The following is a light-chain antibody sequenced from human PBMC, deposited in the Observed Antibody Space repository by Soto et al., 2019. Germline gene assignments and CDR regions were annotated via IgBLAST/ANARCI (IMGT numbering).Light chain of an antibody. CDR3: QQYYSTPPT. V-gene: IGKV4-1*01. J-gene: IGKJ2*01. Sequence: DSVMTQSPDSLAVSLGERATINCKSSQSVLYSSNNRNYLAWYQQKAGQPPKLLIYWASTRESGVPDRFSGSGSGTDFTLTISSLQAEDVAVYYCQQYYSTPPTFGQGTKLEIK. CDR1: QSVLYSSNNRNY. CDR2: WAS.